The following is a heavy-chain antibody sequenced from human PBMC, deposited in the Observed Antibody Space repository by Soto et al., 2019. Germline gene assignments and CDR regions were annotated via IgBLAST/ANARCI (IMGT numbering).Heavy chain of an antibody. CDR2: IYTSGST. D-gene: IGHD1-26*01. CDR1: GGSISSYY. J-gene: IGHJ4*02. CDR3: ARGTRYSGSYPPFDY. Sequence: SETLSLTCTVSGGSISSYYWSWIRQPAGKGLEWIGRIYTSGSTNYNPSLKSRVTMSVDTSKNQFSLKLSSVTAADTAVYYCARGTRYSGSYPPFDYWGQGTLVTVSS. V-gene: IGHV4-4*07.